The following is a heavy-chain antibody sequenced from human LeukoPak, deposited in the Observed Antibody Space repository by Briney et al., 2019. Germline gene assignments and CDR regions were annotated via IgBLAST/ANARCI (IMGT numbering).Heavy chain of an antibody. V-gene: IGHV4-59*08. Sequence: SETLSLTCTVSGGSISTYYWSWLRQPPGKGPEWIGYIYNNGSPNYNPSLKSRVSMSIDTSKNQFSLRLNSVTAADTAVYYCARNEGSWSFDYWGRGTLVTASS. J-gene: IGHJ4*02. CDR1: GGSISTYY. CDR3: ARNEGSWSFDY. CDR2: IYNNGSP. D-gene: IGHD6-13*01.